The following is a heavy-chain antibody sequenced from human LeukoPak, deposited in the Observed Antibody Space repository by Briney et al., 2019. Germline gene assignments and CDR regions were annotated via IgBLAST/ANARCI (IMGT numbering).Heavy chain of an antibody. J-gene: IGHJ6*02. CDR3: AKAGPGHYYYYGMDV. CDR1: GFTFSSYA. CDR2: ISGSGGST. V-gene: IGHV3-23*01. D-gene: IGHD3-10*01. Sequence: TGGSLRLSCAASGFTFSSYAMSWVRQAPGKGLEWVSAISGSGGSTYYADSVKGRFTISRDNSKNTLYLQMNSLRAEDTAVYYCAKAGPGHYYYYGMDVWGQGTTVTVSS.